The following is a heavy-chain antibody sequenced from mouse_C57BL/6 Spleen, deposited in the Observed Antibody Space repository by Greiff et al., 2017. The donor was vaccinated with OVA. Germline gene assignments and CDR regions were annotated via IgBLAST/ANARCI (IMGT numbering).Heavy chain of an antibody. CDR2: INPGDGDT. CDR1: GYAFSSYW. CDR3: ARNDGYYLAY. V-gene: IGHV1-80*01. J-gene: IGHJ2*01. D-gene: IGHD2-3*01. Sequence: VKLMESGAELVKPGASVKISCKASGYAFSSYWMNWVKQRPGKGLEWIGQINPGDGDTNYNGKFKGKATLTADKSSSTASMQLSSRTSEDSAVYFWARNDGYYLAYWAQGTTLTVSS.